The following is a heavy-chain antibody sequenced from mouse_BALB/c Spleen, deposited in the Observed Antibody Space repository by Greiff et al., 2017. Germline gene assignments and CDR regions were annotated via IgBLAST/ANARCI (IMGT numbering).Heavy chain of an antibody. CDR3: ARVQYGFDY. D-gene: IGHD1-1*01. Sequence: EVKVVESGGGLVKPGGSLKLSCAASGFTFSSYAMSWVRQTPEKRLEWVASISSGGSTYYPDSVKGRFTISRDNARNILYLQMSSLRSEDTAMYYCARVQYGFDYWGQGTTLTVSA. J-gene: IGHJ2*01. V-gene: IGHV5-6-5*01. CDR2: ISSGGST. CDR1: GFTFSSYA.